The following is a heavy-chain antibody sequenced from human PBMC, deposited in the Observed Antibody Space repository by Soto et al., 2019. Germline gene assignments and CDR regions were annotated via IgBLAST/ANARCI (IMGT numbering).Heavy chain of an antibody. J-gene: IGHJ6*02. CDR2: ISYDGSNK. D-gene: IGHD6-13*01. CDR1: GFTFSSYG. Sequence: GGSLRLSCAASGFTFSSYGMHWVRQAPGKGLEWVAVISYDGSNKYYADSVKGRFTISRDNSKNTLYLQMNSLRAEDTAVYYCAKDLDSSSRLYYYYGMDVWGQGTTVTVSS. CDR3: AKDLDSSSRLYYYYGMDV. V-gene: IGHV3-30*18.